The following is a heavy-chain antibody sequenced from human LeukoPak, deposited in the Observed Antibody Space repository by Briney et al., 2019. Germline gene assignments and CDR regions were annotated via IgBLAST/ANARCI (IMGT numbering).Heavy chain of an antibody. CDR2: VRSKKVFGGAI. D-gene: IGHD2-21*02. Sequence: GGSLRLSCTAFGFTFGDYGLSWFRQAPGKGLEWIGFVRSKKVFGGAIEYAASVKGRFTFSRHDSKSVAYLQMNDLRTDDTAVYYCTRDWWRLGFDYWGQGTLVTVSS. J-gene: IGHJ4*02. V-gene: IGHV3-49*03. CDR1: GFTFGDYG. CDR3: TRDWWRLGFDY.